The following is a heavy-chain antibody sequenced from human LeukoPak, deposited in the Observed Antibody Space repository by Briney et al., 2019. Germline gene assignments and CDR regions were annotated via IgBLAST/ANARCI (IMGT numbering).Heavy chain of an antibody. Sequence: PGGSLRLSCAASRFTFSSYWMHWVRQIPGKGLVWVSRIKSDGSTNYADSVKGRFTISRDNAKNTLSLQMNSLRAEDTGVYYCARAPSEIGGYYPEYFRHWGQGTLVTVSS. CDR2: IKSDGST. CDR3: ARAPSEIGGYYPEYFRH. D-gene: IGHD3-22*01. V-gene: IGHV3-74*01. CDR1: RFTFSSYW. J-gene: IGHJ1*01.